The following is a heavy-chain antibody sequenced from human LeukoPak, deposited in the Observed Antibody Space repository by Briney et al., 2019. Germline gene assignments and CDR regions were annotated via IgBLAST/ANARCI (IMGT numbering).Heavy chain of an antibody. CDR3: AREPAMVTGIDY. V-gene: IGHV3-21*01. D-gene: IGHD5-18*01. J-gene: IGHJ4*02. CDR2: ISSSSSYI. Sequence: GGSLRLSCAASGFTFSSYSTNWVRQAPGKGLEWVSSISSSSSYIYYADSVKGRFTISRDNAKNSLYLQMNSLRAEDTAVYYCAREPAMVTGIDYWGQGTLVTVSS. CDR1: GFTFSSYS.